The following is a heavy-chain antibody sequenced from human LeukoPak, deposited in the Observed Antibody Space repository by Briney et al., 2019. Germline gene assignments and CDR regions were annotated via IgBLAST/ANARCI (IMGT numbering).Heavy chain of an antibody. CDR1: GFTFSHYY. D-gene: IGHD3-16*02. CDR3: SRHIGGGIEDMDV. V-gene: IGHV3-64*01. CDR2: ISYNGDET. Sequence: QTGGSLRLSCAGSGFTFSHYYMHWVRQAPGKGLEYVSAISYNGDETYYGKSVKGRFTISRDNSKKTLYLQMGSLRAEDTAVYYCSRHIGGGIEDMDVWGKGTKVTVSS. J-gene: IGHJ6*03.